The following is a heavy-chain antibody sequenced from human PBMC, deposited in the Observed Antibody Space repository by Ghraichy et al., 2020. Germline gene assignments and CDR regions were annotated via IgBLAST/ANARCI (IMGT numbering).Heavy chain of an antibody. CDR2: INRDGSTT. Sequence: GGSLRLSCAASGFTFNNYWMHWVRQAPGQGLLWVSRINRDGSTTTYPDSVEGRFNISRDNAKNTLFLDMNSLRAEDTAVYYCAMSRDYADAFHIWGQGTRLTVSS. V-gene: IGHV3-74*03. J-gene: IGHJ3*02. CDR1: GFTFNNYW. CDR3: AMSRDYADAFHI. D-gene: IGHD3-16*01.